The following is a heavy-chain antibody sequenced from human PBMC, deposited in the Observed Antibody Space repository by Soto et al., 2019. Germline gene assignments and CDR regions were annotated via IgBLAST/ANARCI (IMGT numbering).Heavy chain of an antibody. D-gene: IGHD3-22*01. CDR3: AGYYDYSGGTSGDMDV. CDR2: IYRGESK. V-gene: IGHV3-53*01. Sequence: DVQVVESGGGLIQPGGSLRLSCAASGFTVSNNYMSWVRQGPGKGLEWVSTIYRGESKYYEDYVEGRFTISRDNSKNTLYLLMNSLRTEDTAVYYCAGYYDYSGGTSGDMDVWGQGTMVTVSS. J-gene: IGHJ6*02. CDR1: GFTVSNNY.